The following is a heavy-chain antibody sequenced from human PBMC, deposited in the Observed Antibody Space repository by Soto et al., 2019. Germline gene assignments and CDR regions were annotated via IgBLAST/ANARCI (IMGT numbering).Heavy chain of an antibody. V-gene: IGHV3-73*02. CDR3: TAISAPGTTVGPDY. Sequence: EVQLVESGGGLVQPGGSLKLSCAASGFTFSDSAIHWVRQASGKGLEWVGRIRSKANDYATAYAASVKGRFTISRDDSKNMAFLQMNSLKAEDTAVYYCTAISAPGTTVGPDYWGQGTLVTVSS. D-gene: IGHD6-13*01. J-gene: IGHJ4*02. CDR1: GFTFSDSA. CDR2: IRSKANDYAT.